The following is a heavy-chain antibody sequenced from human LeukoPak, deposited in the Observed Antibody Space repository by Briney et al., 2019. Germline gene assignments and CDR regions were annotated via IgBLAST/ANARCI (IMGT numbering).Heavy chain of an antibody. CDR1: GYSFTSYW. CDR2: ISTYNGNT. CDR3: AREDTSGYFDY. V-gene: IGHV1-18*04. J-gene: IGHJ4*02. Sequence: PGESLKISCKGSGYSFTSYWIGWVRQMPGKGLEWMGWISTYNGNTKYAQMLQGRVTMATDTSTSTAFLELRSLRSDDTAVYYCAREDTSGYFDYWGQGTLVTVSS. D-gene: IGHD3-22*01.